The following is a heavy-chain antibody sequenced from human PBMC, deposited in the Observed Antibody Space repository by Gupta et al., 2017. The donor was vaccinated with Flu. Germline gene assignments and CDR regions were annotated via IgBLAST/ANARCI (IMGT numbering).Heavy chain of an antibody. J-gene: IGHJ4*02. CDR1: GFTSSSYG. D-gene: IGHD2-15*01. Sequence: QAKLVESGGAVVQPGGSLILSCSPSGFTSSSYGMNSVRQAPGKGLEWVAVICDDEKDQYYADSCKGRFTISRDNSKDTVYRQMNSLRAEDTGLYYCAKSVYCAGGNCYSPAGHWGQGTQVTVSS. CDR3: AKSVYCAGGNCYSPAGH. V-gene: IGHV3-33*06. CDR2: ICDDEKDQ.